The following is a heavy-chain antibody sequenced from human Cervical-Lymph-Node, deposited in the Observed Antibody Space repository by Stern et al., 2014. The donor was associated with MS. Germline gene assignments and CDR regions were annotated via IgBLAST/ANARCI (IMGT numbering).Heavy chain of an antibody. CDR3: AREAPVEPAATDAFDI. CDR2: IWSDGTNS. J-gene: IGHJ3*02. D-gene: IGHD2-2*01. Sequence: VQLVESGGGVVQPGRSLRLSCAASGFTFSTYGMHWVRQAPGKGLEWVAVIWSDGTNSLYAASVKVRFTISRDNSKNTLYLQMNTLRTEDTAVYYCAREAPVEPAATDAFDIWGRGTMVAVSS. V-gene: IGHV3-33*01. CDR1: GFTFSTYG.